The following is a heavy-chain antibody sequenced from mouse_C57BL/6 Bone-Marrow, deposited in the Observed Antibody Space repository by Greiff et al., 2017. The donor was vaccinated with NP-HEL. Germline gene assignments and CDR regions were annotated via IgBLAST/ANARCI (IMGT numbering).Heavy chain of an antibody. Sequence: EVQLVESGGDLVKPGGSLKLSCAASGFTFSSYGMSWVRQTPDKRLEWVATISSGGSYTYYPGSVKGRFTISRDNAKNTLYLQMSSLKSEDTAMYYWARPFAYWGQGTLVTVSA. V-gene: IGHV5-6*01. J-gene: IGHJ3*01. CDR1: GFTFSSYG. CDR2: ISSGGSYT. CDR3: ARPFAY.